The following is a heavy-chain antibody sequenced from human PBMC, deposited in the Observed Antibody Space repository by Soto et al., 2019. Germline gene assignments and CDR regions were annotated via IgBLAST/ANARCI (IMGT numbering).Heavy chain of an antibody. J-gene: IGHJ6*02. CDR2: IYPGDSHS. Sequence: GESLKISCKGSGYSFTSYWIGWVRQMPGKGLEWMGIIYPGDSHSKYSPSFQGQVTISADKSISTAYLQWGSLKASDTAMYYCARHLDCRGVGYYNHYGMDVWGQGTTVTVSS. V-gene: IGHV5-51*01. D-gene: IGHD1-26*01. CDR1: GYSFTSYW. CDR3: ARHLDCRGVGYYNHYGMDV.